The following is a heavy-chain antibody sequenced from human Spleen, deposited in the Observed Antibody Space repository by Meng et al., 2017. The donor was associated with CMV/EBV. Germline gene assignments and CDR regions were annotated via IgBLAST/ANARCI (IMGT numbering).Heavy chain of an antibody. CDR2: ISYDGSNK. CDR1: GFTFSSYS. CDR3: ARDGQSPGLRIVVVPAGSYGMDV. Sequence: GESLKISCAASGFTFSSYSMNWVRQAPGKGLEWVAVISYDGSNKYYADSVKGRFTISRDNSKNTLYLQMNSLRAEDTAVYYCARDGQSPGLRIVVVPAGSYGMDVWGQGTTVTVSS. J-gene: IGHJ6*02. V-gene: IGHV3-30*03. D-gene: IGHD2-2*01.